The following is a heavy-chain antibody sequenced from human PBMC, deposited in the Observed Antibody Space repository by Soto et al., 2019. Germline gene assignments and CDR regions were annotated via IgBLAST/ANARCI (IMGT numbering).Heavy chain of an antibody. Sequence: ASVKVSCQASVYTLTSYGVSWVRQAPGQGLEWMGWISAYNGNTNYAQKLQGRVTMTTDTSTSTAYMELRSLRSDDTAVYYCARDSHGGYCGGDCYPTTFDYWGQGTLVTVSS. CDR2: ISAYNGNT. CDR3: ARDSHGGYCGGDCYPTTFDY. D-gene: IGHD2-21*02. V-gene: IGHV1-18*01. J-gene: IGHJ4*02. CDR1: VYTLTSYG.